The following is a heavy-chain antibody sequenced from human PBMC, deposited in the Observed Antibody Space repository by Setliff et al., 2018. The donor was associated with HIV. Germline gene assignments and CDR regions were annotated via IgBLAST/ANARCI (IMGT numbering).Heavy chain of an antibody. J-gene: IGHJ3*02. V-gene: IGHV4-59*11. Sequence: PSETLSLTCTVSRDSMNRHYWTWIRQPPGKGPEWIGYISSSGRTDYNSSLKNRVTMSVDTSNNLFSLIMTSVTAADTAVYYCARAGDYYDSRNYLTRGPTAFDIWGQGTMVTVSS. CDR3: ARAGDYYDSRNYLTRGPTAFDI. D-gene: IGHD3-22*01. CDR1: RDSMNRHY. CDR2: ISSSGRT.